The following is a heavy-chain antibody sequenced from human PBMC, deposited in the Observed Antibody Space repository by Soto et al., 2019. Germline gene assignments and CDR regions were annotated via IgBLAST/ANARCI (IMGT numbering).Heavy chain of an antibody. CDR3: ARLTVTPNYAIDV. J-gene: IGHJ6*02. CDR2: ISSGGTYI. D-gene: IGHD4-17*01. Sequence: GGSLRLSCAASGFILRDYYMTWIRQAPGKGLDYISYISSGGTYISYADSVKGRFTISRDNAKNSLFLQLNSLRAEDTGVYFCARLTVTPNYAIDVSGQGTTVTVYS. V-gene: IGHV3-11*06. CDR1: GFILRDYY.